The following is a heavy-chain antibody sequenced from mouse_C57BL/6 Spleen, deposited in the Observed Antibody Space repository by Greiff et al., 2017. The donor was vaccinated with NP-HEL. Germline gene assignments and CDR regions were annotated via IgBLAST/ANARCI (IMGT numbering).Heavy chain of an antibody. Sequence: QVQLLQPGAELVRPGTSVKLSCKASGYTFTSYWMHWVKQRPGQGLEWIGVIDPSDSYTNYNQKFKGKATLTVDTSSSTAYMQLSSLTSEDSAVYYCARYGSSYDGLAYGGQGTLVTVSA. D-gene: IGHD1-1*01. CDR3: ARYGSSYDGLAY. CDR1: GYTFTSYW. J-gene: IGHJ3*01. V-gene: IGHV1-59*01. CDR2: IDPSDSYT.